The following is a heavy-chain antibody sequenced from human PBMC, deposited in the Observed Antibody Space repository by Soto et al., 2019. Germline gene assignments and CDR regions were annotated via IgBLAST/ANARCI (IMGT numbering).Heavy chain of an antibody. V-gene: IGHV4-31*03. Sequence: QVQLQESGPGLVKPSQTLSLTCTVSGGSISSGGYYWTWIRQHPGKGLEWNWYKYYSGITYYNPSPKRRLTIPLDPSKNHSSRTINTVTAADTAVYHCETSSSIAGLYHGMDVWGQGTTVTVSS. D-gene: IGHD6-6*01. J-gene: IGHJ6*02. CDR1: GGSISSGGYY. CDR3: ETSSSIAGLYHGMDV. CDR2: KYYSGIT.